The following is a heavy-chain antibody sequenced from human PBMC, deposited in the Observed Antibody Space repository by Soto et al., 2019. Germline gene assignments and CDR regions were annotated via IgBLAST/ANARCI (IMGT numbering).Heavy chain of an antibody. Sequence: SETLSLTCAVYGGSFSDVYWSWSRQPPGKGLEWIGEANHSGTTNYNPSLRSRVTISVDTSKNQFSLKLSSVTAAHTAVYSCAREDMAGREGFDPWGQGTLVTVSS. D-gene: IGHD2-15*01. V-gene: IGHV4-34*01. CDR1: GGSFSDVY. CDR2: ANHSGTT. J-gene: IGHJ5*02. CDR3: AREDMAGREGFDP.